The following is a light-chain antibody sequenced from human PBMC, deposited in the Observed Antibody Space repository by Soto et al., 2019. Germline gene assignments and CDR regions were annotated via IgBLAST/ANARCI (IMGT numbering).Light chain of an antibody. CDR2: EVT. Sequence: QSVLTQPPSASGTPGQRVTISCSGSSSNIGVNYVYWYQQHPGKAPKLIIYEVTKRPSGVPDRFSGSKSGNTASLTVSGLQAEDEAGYYCGSHAGDSNLVFGGGTKVTVL. J-gene: IGLJ3*02. CDR3: GSHAGDSNLV. CDR1: SSNIGVNY. V-gene: IGLV2-8*01.